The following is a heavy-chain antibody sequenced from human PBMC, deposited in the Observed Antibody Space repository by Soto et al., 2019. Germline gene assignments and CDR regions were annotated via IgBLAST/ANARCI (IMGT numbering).Heavy chain of an antibody. CDR1: GFAISRSGVG. D-gene: IGHD5-12*01. CDR2: IYWNDDK. V-gene: IGHV2-5*01. J-gene: IGHJ3*02. Sequence: QINLTESGPTLVRPTQTITLTCSFYGFAISRSGVGVGWIRQPPGKALEWLSLIYWNDDKRYSPILTSLLSISKDTSKDQVVLTMTSMDTGDTVTYYCAHRRLGFNVNHVFDIWGQRKVVSVSS. CDR3: AHRRLGFNVNHVFDI.